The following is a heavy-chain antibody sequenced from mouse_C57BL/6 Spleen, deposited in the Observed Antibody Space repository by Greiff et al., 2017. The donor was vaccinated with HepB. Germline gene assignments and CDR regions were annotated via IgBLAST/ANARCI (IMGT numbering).Heavy chain of an antibody. J-gene: IGHJ1*03. Sequence: VQLQQPGAELVMPGASVKLSCKASGYTFTSYWMHWVKQRPGQGLEWIGEIDPSDSYTNYNQKFKGKSTLTVDKSSSTAYMQLSSLTSEDSAVYYCARRGYSNYNRYFDVWGTGTTVTVSS. CDR1: GYTFTSYW. CDR3: ARRGYSNYNRYFDV. D-gene: IGHD2-5*01. V-gene: IGHV1-69*01. CDR2: IDPSDSYT.